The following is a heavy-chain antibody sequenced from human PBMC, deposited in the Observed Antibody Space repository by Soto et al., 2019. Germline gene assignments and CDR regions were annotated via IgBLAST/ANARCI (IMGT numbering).Heavy chain of an antibody. CDR1: GYTFNRYY. D-gene: IGHD3-3*01. CDR3: TRGSFLEWSYMDV. CDR2: INPSGTIT. V-gene: IGHV1-46*02. J-gene: IGHJ6*02. Sequence: ASVKVSCKASGYTFNRYYMHWVRQAPGQGLEWMGMINPSGTITSYAQKFQGRVTMARDTSTSTLYMDLSSLTSEDTAVYYCTRGSFLEWSYMDVWRQGTTVTVSS.